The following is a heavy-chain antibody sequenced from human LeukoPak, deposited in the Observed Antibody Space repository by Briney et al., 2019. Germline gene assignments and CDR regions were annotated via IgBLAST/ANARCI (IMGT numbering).Heavy chain of an antibody. Sequence: SENLSRNCTVSGGSISSSSYYWGWLRQPPGKGLEWIGSIYYSGSTYYNPSLKSRVTISVDTSKNQFSLKLSSVTAADTAVYYCARPCIEATCRGNDYWGQGTLVTVSS. CDR1: GGSISSSSYY. V-gene: IGHV4-39*01. D-gene: IGHD6-13*01. J-gene: IGHJ4*02. CDR3: ARPCIEATCRGNDY. CDR2: IYYSGST.